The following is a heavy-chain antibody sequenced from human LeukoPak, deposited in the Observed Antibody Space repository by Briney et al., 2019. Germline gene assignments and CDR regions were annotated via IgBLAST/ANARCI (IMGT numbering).Heavy chain of an antibody. CDR1: GFTFSSYS. D-gene: IGHD3-22*01. J-gene: IGHJ1*01. CDR3: ARRSLSSYYYFQH. CDR2: ISSSSKTI. V-gene: IGHV3-48*02. Sequence: GGSLRLSCAASGFTFSSYSMNWVRQAPGKGLEWVSYISSSSKTIFYADSVKGRFTISRDSAKTPLYLQMNSLRDEDTAVYYCARRSLSSYYYFQHWGQGTLVTVSS.